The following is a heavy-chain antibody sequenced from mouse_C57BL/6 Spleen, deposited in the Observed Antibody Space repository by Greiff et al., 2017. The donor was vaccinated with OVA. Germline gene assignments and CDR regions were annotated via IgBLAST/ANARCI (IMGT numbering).Heavy chain of an antibody. J-gene: IGHJ4*01. D-gene: IGHD1-3*01. V-gene: IGHV1-26*01. CDR3: ARSEWGSFMDY. Sequence: VQLQQSGPELVKPGASVKISCKASGYTFTDYYMNWVKQSHGKSLEWIGDTNPNNGGTSYNQKFKGKATLTVDKSSSTAYMELRSLTSEDSAVYYCARSEWGSFMDYWGQGTSVTVSS. CDR2: TNPNNGGT. CDR1: GYTFTDYY.